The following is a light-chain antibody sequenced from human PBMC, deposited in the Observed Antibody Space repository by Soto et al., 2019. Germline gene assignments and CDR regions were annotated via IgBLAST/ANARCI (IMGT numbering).Light chain of an antibody. J-gene: IGKJ4*01. Sequence: IVLTQSPAPLPLSPGEMATLPCRARQTVSTYFSWYQHKPGHAPRLLIYGASNRATGIPARFSGSGSGTYFTLTISSLDPEDSAVYYCQQRYNWLTFGGGTKVDIK. CDR3: QQRYNWLT. CDR1: QTVSTY. CDR2: GAS. V-gene: IGKV3-11*01.